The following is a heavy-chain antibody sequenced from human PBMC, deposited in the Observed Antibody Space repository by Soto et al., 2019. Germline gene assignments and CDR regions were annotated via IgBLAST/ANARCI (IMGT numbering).Heavy chain of an antibody. Sequence: QVQLQESGPGLVKPSETLSLTCTVSGGSISRYYWSWIRQPAGKGLEWIGRIYTSGSTNYNPALKSRVTMSVETSKNQFALKLSSVTAADTAVYYCARDGSYWFEPWGQGTLVTVSS. D-gene: IGHD3-10*01. CDR2: IYTSGST. CDR3: ARDGSYWFEP. J-gene: IGHJ5*02. V-gene: IGHV4-4*07. CDR1: GGSISRYY.